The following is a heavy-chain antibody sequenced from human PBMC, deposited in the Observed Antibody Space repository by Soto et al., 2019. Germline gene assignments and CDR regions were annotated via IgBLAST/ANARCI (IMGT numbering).Heavy chain of an antibody. J-gene: IGHJ4*02. Sequence: PSETLSLTCTVSGGSISSGDYYWSWIRQPPGKGLEWIGYIYYSGSTYYNPSLKSRVTISVDTSKNQFSLKLSSVTAADTAVYYCASTPTYYYDSSHYWGQGTLVTVSS. CDR3: ASTPTYYYDSSHY. V-gene: IGHV4-30-4*01. CDR2: IYYSGST. CDR1: GGSISSGDYY. D-gene: IGHD3-22*01.